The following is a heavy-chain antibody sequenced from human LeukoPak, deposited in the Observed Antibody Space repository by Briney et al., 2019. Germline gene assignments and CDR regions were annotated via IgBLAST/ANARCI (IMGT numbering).Heavy chain of an antibody. V-gene: IGHV4-59*01. D-gene: IGHD3-22*01. CDR1: GGSISSYY. CDR3: ARSSEGRYYYDSSGYSYYYYYIDV. CDR2: IYYSGST. Sequence: SETLSLTCTVSGGSISSYYWSWIREPPGKGLEWFGYIYYSGSTYYNPSLRSRVTISVDTSKNQFSLKLSSVTAADTAVYYCARSSEGRYYYDSSGYSYYYYYIDVWGKGTTVTISS. J-gene: IGHJ6*03.